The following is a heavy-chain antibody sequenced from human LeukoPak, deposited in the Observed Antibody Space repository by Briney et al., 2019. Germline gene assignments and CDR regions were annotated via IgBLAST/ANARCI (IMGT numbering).Heavy chain of an antibody. CDR1: GGTFSSYA. D-gene: IGHD3-10*01. CDR2: IIPIFGTA. Sequence: ASVKVSCKASGGTFSSYAISWVRQAPGQGLEWMGGIIPIFGTANYAQKFQGRVTITADESTSTAYMELSSLRSEDTAVYYCARGYYGSGNYYYYMDVWGKGTTVTVSS. CDR3: ARGYYGSGNYYYYMDV. J-gene: IGHJ6*03. V-gene: IGHV1-69*13.